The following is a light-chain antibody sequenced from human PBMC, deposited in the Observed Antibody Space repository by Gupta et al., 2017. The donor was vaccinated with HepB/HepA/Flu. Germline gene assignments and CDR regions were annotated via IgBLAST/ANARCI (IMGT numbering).Light chain of an antibody. Sequence: DIQMTKSPSSLSASVGERVTITCQASQDISNYLNWYQKKKGKAPKILIYDASNLETGVPSRFSVSGSGTDFTFTISRLQPEDIATYYCQHYEKLPYTFGQGTKLEIK. CDR3: QHYEKLPYT. J-gene: IGKJ2*01. V-gene: IGKV1-33*01. CDR1: QDISNY. CDR2: DAS.